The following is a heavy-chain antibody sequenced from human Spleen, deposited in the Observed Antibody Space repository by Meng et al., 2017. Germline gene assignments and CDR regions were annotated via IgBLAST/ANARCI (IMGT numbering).Heavy chain of an antibody. D-gene: IGHD6-13*01. CDR1: GFTFSNAW. V-gene: IGHV3-15*01. Sequence: GESLKISCAASGFTFSNAWMSWVRQAPGKGLEWVGRIKSKTDGGTTDYAAPVKGRFTISRDDSKNTLYLQMDSLIIEDTAVYFCATGAAAADHWGQGTLVTVSS. CDR2: IKSKTDGGTT. CDR3: ATGAAAADH. J-gene: IGHJ4*02.